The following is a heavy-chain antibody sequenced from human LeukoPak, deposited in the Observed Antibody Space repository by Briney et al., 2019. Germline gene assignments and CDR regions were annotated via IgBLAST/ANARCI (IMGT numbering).Heavy chain of an antibody. D-gene: IGHD3-3*01. CDR3: ARYLKAIFGVVIPYFDY. J-gene: IGHJ4*02. Sequence: SVKVSCKASGGTFSSYAISWVRQAPGQGLEWMGRIIPIFGIANYAQKFQGRVTITADKSTSTAYMELSSLRSEDTAVYYCARYLKAIFGVVIPYFDYWGQGTLVTVSS. CDR1: GGTFSSYA. CDR2: IIPIFGIA. V-gene: IGHV1-69*04.